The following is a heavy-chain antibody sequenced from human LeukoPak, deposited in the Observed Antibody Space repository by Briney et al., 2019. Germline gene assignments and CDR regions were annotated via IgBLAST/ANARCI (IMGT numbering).Heavy chain of an antibody. CDR1: GYTFTAYC. CDR3: ARVKEMATVRGGIFDY. Sequence: ASVKVSCKASGYTFTAYCVHWVRQAPGQGLEWMGWISPSSGGTNYAQKFQCRVTMTGDTSISTAYMELSRLSSDDKAVYYCARVKEMATVRGGIFDYWGQGTLVTVSS. D-gene: IGHD5-24*01. CDR2: ISPSSGGT. J-gene: IGHJ4*02. V-gene: IGHV1-2*02.